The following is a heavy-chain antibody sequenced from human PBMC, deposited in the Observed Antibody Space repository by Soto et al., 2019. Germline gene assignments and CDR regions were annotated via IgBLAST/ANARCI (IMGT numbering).Heavy chain of an antibody. V-gene: IGHV4-59*01. CDR1: GGSISSDY. CDR2: VYYSGST. D-gene: IGHD2-21*02. Sequence: SETLSLTCTVSGGSISSDYWSWIRQPPGKGLEWIGYVYYSGSTKYNSSLKSRVSISIDTSKNQFSLKLTSVTAADTAVYYCARDFTGDYYFDDWGQGALVTVSS. J-gene: IGHJ4*02. CDR3: ARDFTGDYYFDD.